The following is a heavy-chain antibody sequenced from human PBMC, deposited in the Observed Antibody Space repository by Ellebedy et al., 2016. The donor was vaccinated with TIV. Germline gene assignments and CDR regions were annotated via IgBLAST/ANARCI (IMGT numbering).Heavy chain of an antibody. V-gene: IGHV4-59*12. Sequence: MPSETLSLTCTVSDGSLSTYHCSWIRQPPGKGLEWIGNIYYSGSNNYNPSLKSRVTLSIYTSKNQFSLKLSSVTAADTAVYSCAVEAAGTGGHYWGQGTLVTVSS. D-gene: IGHD6-13*01. J-gene: IGHJ4*02. CDR3: AVEAAGTGGHY. CDR1: DGSLSTYH. CDR2: IYYSGSN.